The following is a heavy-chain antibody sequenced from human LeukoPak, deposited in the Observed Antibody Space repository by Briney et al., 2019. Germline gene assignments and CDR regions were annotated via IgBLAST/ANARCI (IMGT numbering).Heavy chain of an antibody. J-gene: IGHJ4*02. CDR3: ARDESSGSYYYCFDY. CDR1: GFTFSSYG. CDR2: IWYDGSNK. Sequence: GGSLRLSCAASGFTFSSYGMHWVRQAPGKGLEWVAVIWYDGSNKYYADSVKGRFTISRDNSKNTLYLQMNSLRAEDTAVYYCARDESSGSYYYCFDYWGQGTLVAVSS. V-gene: IGHV3-33*01. D-gene: IGHD1-26*01.